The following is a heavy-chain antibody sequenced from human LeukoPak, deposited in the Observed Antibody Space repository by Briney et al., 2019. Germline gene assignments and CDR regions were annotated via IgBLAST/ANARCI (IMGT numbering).Heavy chain of an antibody. CDR2: IYYSGSN. V-gene: IGHV4-30-4*01. CDR1: LGSISSGDYY. Sequence: SETPSVTCSVPLGSISSGDYYSSWIRHPPGKGLEWTGYIYYSGSNYYNPSLMSRVTISVDPSKNQFSLKLSSVTAADTAVYYCAREARHYGILTGYSAFDYWGQGTLVTVSS. J-gene: IGHJ4*02. D-gene: IGHD3-9*01. CDR3: AREARHYGILTGYSAFDY.